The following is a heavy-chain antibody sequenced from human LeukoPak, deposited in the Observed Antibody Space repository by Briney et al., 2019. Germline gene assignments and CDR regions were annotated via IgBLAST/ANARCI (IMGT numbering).Heavy chain of an antibody. CDR1: GFTFSSYT. CDR3: ARESPKKWFGESGDY. V-gene: IGHV3-30*04. J-gene: IGHJ4*02. Sequence: GGYLRLSCAASGFTFSSYTMRWVRQAPGKGLEWVAVISYDGSNQHYAASVKGRFTISRDNSKNTLYLQMYSLRPEDTAVYYCARESPKKWFGESGDYWGQGTLVTVSS. D-gene: IGHD3-10*01. CDR2: ISYDGSNQ.